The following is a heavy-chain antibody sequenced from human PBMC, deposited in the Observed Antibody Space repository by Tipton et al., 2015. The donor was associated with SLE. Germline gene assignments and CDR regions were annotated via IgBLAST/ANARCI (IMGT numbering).Heavy chain of an antibody. CDR3: ARGDYDSSGYDSSFDY. D-gene: IGHD3-22*01. Sequence: SLRLSCTASGFTFGDYAMSWVCQAPGKGLEWVANIKQDGSEKYYVDSVKGRFTISRDNAKNSLYLQINSLRADATAVYYCARGDYDSSGYDSSFDYWGQGSLVTVAS. CDR1: GFTFGDYA. J-gene: IGHJ4*01. V-gene: IGHV3-7*01. CDR2: IKQDGSEK.